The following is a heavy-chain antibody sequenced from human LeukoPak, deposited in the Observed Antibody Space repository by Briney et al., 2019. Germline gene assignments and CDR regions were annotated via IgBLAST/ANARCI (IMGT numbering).Heavy chain of an antibody. CDR2: IKKDGSEK. J-gene: IGHJ6*03. CDR1: GFTFRNHW. D-gene: IGHD5-18*01. CDR3: ARRIQLWPYYYYYMDV. V-gene: IGHV3-7*03. Sequence: PGGSLRLSCAASGFTFRNHWMTWVRQAPGKGLEWVANIKKDGSEKYYVDSVKGRFTISRDNAKNSLYLQMNSLRAEDTAVYYCARRIQLWPYYYYYMDVWGKGTTVTISS.